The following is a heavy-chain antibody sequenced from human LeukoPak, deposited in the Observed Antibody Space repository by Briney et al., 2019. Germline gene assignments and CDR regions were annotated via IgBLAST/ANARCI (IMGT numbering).Heavy chain of an antibody. V-gene: IGHV4-59*01. CDR1: GHSLRSSY. J-gene: IGHJ5*02. Sequence: SETLSLTCTVSGHSLRSSYWSSVRQPPGKGLERIGHNYYSGSTNYNPSLKSRDTISEDTSQNQFSLKETPVTAADPAVHYEAKNGQGGFSFDPWGEGTLVTVSS. CDR2: NYYSGST. CDR3: AKNGQGGFSFDP. D-gene: IGHD3-3*01.